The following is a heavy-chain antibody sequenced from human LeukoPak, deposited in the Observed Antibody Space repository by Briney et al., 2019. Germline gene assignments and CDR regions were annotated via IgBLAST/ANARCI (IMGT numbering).Heavy chain of an antibody. V-gene: IGHV3-30*04. CDR2: ISYDGSNK. J-gene: IGHJ4*02. D-gene: IGHD4-23*01. CDR3: ARALTRGGHRPFDY. CDR1: GFTFSSYA. Sequence: GRSLRLSCAASGFTFSSYAMHWVRQAPGKGLEWVAVISYDGSNKYYADSVKGRFTISRDNSKNTLYLQMNSLRAEDTAVYYCARALTRGGHRPFDYWGQGTLVTVSS.